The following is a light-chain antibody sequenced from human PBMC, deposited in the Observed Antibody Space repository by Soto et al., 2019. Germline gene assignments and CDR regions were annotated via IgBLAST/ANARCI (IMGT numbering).Light chain of an antibody. CDR2: DVS. V-gene: IGLV2-14*03. CDR1: SSDVGGYNY. Sequence: QSALTQPASVSGSPGQSITISCTGTSSDVGGYNYVSWYQHHPGKAPKLMIYDVSNRPSGVSNRFSGSKSGNTASLTISELQAEDEADYYCNSYTTSTTYVFGTGTKVTVL. CDR3: NSYTTSTTYV. J-gene: IGLJ1*01.